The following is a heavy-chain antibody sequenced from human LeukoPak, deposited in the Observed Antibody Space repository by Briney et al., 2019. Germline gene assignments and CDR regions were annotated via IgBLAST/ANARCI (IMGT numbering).Heavy chain of an antibody. CDR1: GFTFSSYS. J-gene: IGHJ4*02. CDR3: AISNWNDVYYFDY. Sequence: GGSLRLSCAASGFTFSSYSMNWVRQAPGKGLEWVSSISSSSSYIYYADSVKGRFTISRDNAKNSLYLQMNSLRAEDTAVYYCAISNWNDVYYFDYWGRGTLATVSS. D-gene: IGHD1-1*01. V-gene: IGHV3-21*01. CDR2: ISSSSSYI.